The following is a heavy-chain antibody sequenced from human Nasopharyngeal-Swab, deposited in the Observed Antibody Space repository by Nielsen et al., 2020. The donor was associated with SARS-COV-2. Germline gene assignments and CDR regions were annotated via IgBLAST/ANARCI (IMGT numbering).Heavy chain of an antibody. D-gene: IGHD3-3*01. CDR1: GGSISSSSYY. J-gene: IGHJ4*02. V-gene: IGHV4-39*01. CDR3: ARNLNYDFRFDY. Sequence: SETLSLTCTASGGSISSSSYYWGWIRQPPGKGLEWIGSIYYSGSTYYNPSLKSRVTISVDTSKNQFSLKLSSVTAADTAVYYCARNLNYDFRFDYWGQGTLVTVSS. CDR2: IYYSGST.